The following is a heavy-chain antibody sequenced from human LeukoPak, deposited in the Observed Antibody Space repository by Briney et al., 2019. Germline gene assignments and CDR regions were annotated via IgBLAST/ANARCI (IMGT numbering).Heavy chain of an antibody. CDR2: ISGSGGTT. D-gene: IGHD2-2*01. Sequence: GGTLRLSCAASGFTFSSYGMSWVRQAPGKGLEWVSAISGSGGTTYYADSVKGRFTISRDNSKNTLYLQMNSLRAEDTAVYYCARVRDRIVVVRHPFDYWGQGTLVTVSS. J-gene: IGHJ4*02. V-gene: IGHV3-23*01. CDR1: GFTFSSYG. CDR3: ARVRDRIVVVRHPFDY.